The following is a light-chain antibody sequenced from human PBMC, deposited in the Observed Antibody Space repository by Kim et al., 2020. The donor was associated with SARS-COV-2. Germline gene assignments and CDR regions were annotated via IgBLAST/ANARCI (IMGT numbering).Light chain of an antibody. V-gene: IGLV3-27*01. CDR2: KDT. CDR3: YSAADNNLGV. CDR1: LLAKKY. Sequence: SYELTQPSSVSVSPGQTATITCSGDLLAKKYARWFQQKPGQAPVLVIHKDTERPSGIPERFSGSSSGTTVTLTISGAQVEDEADYYCYSAADNNLGVFGTGTKVTVL. J-gene: IGLJ1*01.